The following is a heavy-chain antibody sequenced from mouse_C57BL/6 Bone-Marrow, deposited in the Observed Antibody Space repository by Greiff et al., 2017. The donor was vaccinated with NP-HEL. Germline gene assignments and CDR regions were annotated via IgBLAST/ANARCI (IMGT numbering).Heavy chain of an antibody. CDR1: GYTFTSYW. CDR3: ARMYCTLDY. J-gene: IGHJ2*01. CDR2: IYPGSGST. V-gene: IGHV1-55*01. Sequence: QVQLQQPGAELVKPGASVKMSCKASGYTFTSYWITWVKQRPGQGLEWIGDIYPGSGSTNYNEKFKSKATLTVDKSSSTAYMQHSSLTSEDSAVYYCARMYCTLDYWGQGTTITVSS.